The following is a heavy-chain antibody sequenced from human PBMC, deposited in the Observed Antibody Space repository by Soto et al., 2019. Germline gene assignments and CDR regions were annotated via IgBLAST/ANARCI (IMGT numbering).Heavy chain of an antibody. Sequence: SETLSLTCTVSGDSVRNQYWSWIRRPPGRGLEWIGYISRGGSTNYSPSLQSRLTISVDTSKTQFPLKLSSVTAADPAVYYCARTLDYGHMDVWGKGPTVTVSS. D-gene: IGHD3-16*01. CDR3: ARTLDYGHMDV. CDR2: ISRGGST. J-gene: IGHJ6*03. V-gene: IGHV4-4*09. CDR1: GDSVRNQY.